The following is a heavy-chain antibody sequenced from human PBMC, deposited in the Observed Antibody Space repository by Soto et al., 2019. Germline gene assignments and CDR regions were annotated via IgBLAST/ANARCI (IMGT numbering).Heavy chain of an antibody. CDR1: GFTFRSYA. D-gene: IGHD6-13*01. J-gene: IGHJ3*02. Sequence: EVQLLESGGGLVQPGGSLRLSCAASGFTFRSYAMSWVRQAPGKGLEWVSAISASGGSAYYEDSVKGRFTISRDNSKSTLYLQINSLRVDDAAVYYCSGSSWYRVIGGQGTMVAVSS. V-gene: IGHV3-23*01. CDR2: ISASGGSA. CDR3: SGSSWYRVI.